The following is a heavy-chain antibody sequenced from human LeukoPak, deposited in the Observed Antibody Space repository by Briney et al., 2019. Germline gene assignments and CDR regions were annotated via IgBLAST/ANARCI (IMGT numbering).Heavy chain of an antibody. J-gene: IGHJ3*02. CDR1: GGSISTYY. D-gene: IGHD5-18*01. CDR2: IDYRGST. Sequence: PSETLSLTCTVSGGSISTYYWSWIRQPPGKGLEWIAYIDYRGSTTYNPSLRSRVTISVDTSRNQFSLKLSSVTAADTAVYYRARSRSGYSYDHAAFEIWGQGTMVTVSS. CDR3: ARSRSGYSYDHAAFEI. V-gene: IGHV4-59*01.